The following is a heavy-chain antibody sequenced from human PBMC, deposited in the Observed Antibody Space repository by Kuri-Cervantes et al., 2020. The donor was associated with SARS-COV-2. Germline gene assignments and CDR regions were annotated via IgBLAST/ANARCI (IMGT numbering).Heavy chain of an antibody. CDR2: INPSGGST. Sequence: ASVKVSCKASGYTFTSYYMHWVRQAPGQGLEWMGIINPSGGSTSYAQKFQGRVTMTRDTSTSTVYMELSSLRSEDTAVYYCARGYGYQLLGLSYFDYWGQGTLVTVSS. J-gene: IGHJ4*02. CDR1: GYTFTSYY. CDR3: ARGYGYQLLGLSYFDY. D-gene: IGHD2-2*01. V-gene: IGHV1-46*01.